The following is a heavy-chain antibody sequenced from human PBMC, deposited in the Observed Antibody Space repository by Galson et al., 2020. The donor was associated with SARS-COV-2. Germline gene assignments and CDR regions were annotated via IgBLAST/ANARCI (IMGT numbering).Heavy chain of an antibody. V-gene: IGHV4-34*01. CDR2: IYPSGKT. Sequence: SETLSLTCAVYNGSFSNYYWSWIRQSPGKGLEYLGQIYPSGKTDYNPSLNSRLTISIDTSKYQFSLKLTSVTAADTGVYFCAIGSRTTYGVIVSRWFDPWGQGTLVTVSS. CDR1: NGSFSNYY. D-gene: IGHD3-3*01. J-gene: IGHJ5*02. CDR3: AIGSRTTYGVIVSRWFDP.